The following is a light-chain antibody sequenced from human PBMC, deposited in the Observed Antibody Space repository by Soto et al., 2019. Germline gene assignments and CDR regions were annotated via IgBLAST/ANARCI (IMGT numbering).Light chain of an antibody. CDR3: QQLTSYPLT. CDR2: DAS. J-gene: IGKJ2*01. Sequence: DIQLTQSPSFLSASVGDRVTITCRASQGISSFLAWYQQKPGKAPKLLIYDASTLQSGVPSRISGSGSETEFTLTISSLQPEDFATYYCQQLTSYPLTFGQGTRLEIK. CDR1: QGISSF. V-gene: IGKV1-9*01.